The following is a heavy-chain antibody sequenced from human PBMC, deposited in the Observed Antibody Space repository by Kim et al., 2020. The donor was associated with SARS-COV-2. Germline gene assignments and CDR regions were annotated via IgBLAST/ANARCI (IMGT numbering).Heavy chain of an antibody. J-gene: IGHJ4*02. Sequence: ASVKVSCKASGYTFTGYYINWVRQAPGQGLEWMGRINPNSGGTSYAQKFQGRVTMTRDTSISTVYMDLSSLRSDDSAVYYCARGHNIIAFWGIDPWWGQGTLVTVSS. V-gene: IGHV1-2*06. CDR3: ARGHNIIAFWGIDPW. CDR1: GYTFTGYY. CDR2: INPNSGGT. D-gene: IGHD3-16*01.